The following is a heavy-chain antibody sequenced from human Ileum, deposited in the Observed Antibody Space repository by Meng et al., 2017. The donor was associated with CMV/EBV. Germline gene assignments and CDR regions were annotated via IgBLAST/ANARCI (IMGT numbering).Heavy chain of an antibody. CDR1: GYTFTSYA. J-gene: IGHJ4*02. CDR3: ARVYCSSTSCQYYFDY. CDR2: INAANGNT. Sequence: SGYTFTSYAKHWARQAPGQGFEWMGWINAANGNTQYSLKFQGRLTLTRDTSASTAYMELSSLRSGDTAMYYCARVYCSSTSCQYYFDYWGQGTLVTVSS. V-gene: IGHV1-3*01. D-gene: IGHD2-2*01.